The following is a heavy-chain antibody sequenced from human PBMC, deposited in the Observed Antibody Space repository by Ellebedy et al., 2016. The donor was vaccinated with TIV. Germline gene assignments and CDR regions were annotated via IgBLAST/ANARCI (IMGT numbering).Heavy chain of an antibody. V-gene: IGHV5-51*01. CDR3: AGALLVPRGFDY. J-gene: IGHJ4*02. D-gene: IGHD3-3*01. CDR2: IYPCDSDT. Sequence: ASVKVSCKGSGYSFTSYLIGWVRQMPGKGLEWMGIIYPCDSDTRYSPSFQGQVNISADKSIITAYLQWSSLKASDTAMYYCAGALLVPRGFDYWGQGTMVTVSS. CDR1: GYSFTSYL.